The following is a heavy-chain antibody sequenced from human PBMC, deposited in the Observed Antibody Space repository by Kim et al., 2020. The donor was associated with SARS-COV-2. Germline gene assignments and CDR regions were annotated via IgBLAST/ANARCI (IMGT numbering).Heavy chain of an antibody. CDR3: ARDDVAAGTGFDY. CDR2: INNDGRTT. CDR1: AFTFSNYW. J-gene: IGHJ4*02. D-gene: IGHD6-13*01. Sequence: GGSLRLSCAASAFTFSNYWMNWVRQTPGKGLVWVSRINNDGRTTMYADSVKGRFTISRDNAKNTLYLQMNSLRAEDTAVYYCARDDVAAGTGFDYWGQGTLVTVSS. V-gene: IGHV3-74*03.